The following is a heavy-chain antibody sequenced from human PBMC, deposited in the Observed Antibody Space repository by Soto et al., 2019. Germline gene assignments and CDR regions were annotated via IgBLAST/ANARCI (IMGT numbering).Heavy chain of an antibody. CDR1: GGSVSSYQ. CDR2: TSYSGNT. D-gene: IGHD1-26*01. Sequence: QVQLQESGPGLLKPSETLSLTCTISGGSVSSYQWSWIRQPPGKGLEWIGLTSYSGNTVYNPSLKCRVAFSVDTSKNHFSLTLTSVTAAHTAVYYCARDGVGPFDYWGQGTLVTVSS. J-gene: IGHJ4*02. V-gene: IGHV4-59*02. CDR3: ARDGVGPFDY.